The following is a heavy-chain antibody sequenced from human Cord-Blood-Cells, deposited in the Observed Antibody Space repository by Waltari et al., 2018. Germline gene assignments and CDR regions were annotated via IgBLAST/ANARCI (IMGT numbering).Heavy chain of an antibody. J-gene: IGHJ6*02. CDR1: GYTFTSYG. V-gene: IGHV1-18*01. CDR2: ISAYNGNP. D-gene: IGHD3-10*01. CDR3: ARDGRVGGTMVRGVIPDYYYGMDV. Sequence: QVQLVQSGAEVKKPGASVKVSCKASGYTFTSYGISWVRQAPGQGLEWMGWISAYNGNPNCAQKLQGRVTMTTDTSTSTAYMWLRSLRSDDTAVYYCARDGRVGGTMVRGVIPDYYYGMDVWGQGTTVTVSS.